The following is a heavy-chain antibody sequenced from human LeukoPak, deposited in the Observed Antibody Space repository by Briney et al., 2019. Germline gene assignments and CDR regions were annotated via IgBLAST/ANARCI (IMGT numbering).Heavy chain of an antibody. V-gene: IGHV1-69*13. J-gene: IGHJ4*02. D-gene: IGHD3-10*01. CDR1: GGTFSSYA. CDR3: ARLGSSGSGSYFYFDY. Sequence: SVKVSCKASGGTFSSYAISWVRQAPGQGLEWMGGIIPIFGTANYAQKFQGRVTITADESTSTAYMELSSLRSEDTAVYYCARLGSSGSGSYFYFDYWGQGTLVTVSS. CDR2: IIPIFGTA.